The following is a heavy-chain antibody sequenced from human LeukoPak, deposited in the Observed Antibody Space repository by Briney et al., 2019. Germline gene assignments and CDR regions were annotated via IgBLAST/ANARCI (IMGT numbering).Heavy chain of an antibody. Sequence: ETLSLTCTVSGGSFTSYFWSWVRQAPGKGLEWVSFISGMSSTIYYADSVKGRFTISRDNAKNSVYLQMNSLRDEDTAVYYCARDSSDAYNPEPGYWGQGTLVTVSS. CDR3: ARDSSDAYNPEPGY. V-gene: IGHV3-48*02. J-gene: IGHJ4*02. CDR2: ISGMSSTI. D-gene: IGHD1-1*01. CDR1: GGSFTSYF.